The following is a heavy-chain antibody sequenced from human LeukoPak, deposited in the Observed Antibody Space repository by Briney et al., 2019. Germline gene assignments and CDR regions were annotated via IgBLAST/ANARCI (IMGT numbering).Heavy chain of an antibody. CDR3: ARDLCSSTSCLFSSIYYYYMDV. D-gene: IGHD2-2*01. J-gene: IGHJ6*03. CDR2: ISAYNGNT. CDR1: GYTFTSYG. V-gene: IGHV1-18*01. Sequence: ASVKVSCKASGYTFTSYGISWVRQAPGQGLEWMGWISAYNGNTNYAQKLQGRVTMTTDTSTSTAYMELRSLRSDDTAVYYCARDLCSSTSCLFSSIYYYYMDVWGKGTTVTVSS.